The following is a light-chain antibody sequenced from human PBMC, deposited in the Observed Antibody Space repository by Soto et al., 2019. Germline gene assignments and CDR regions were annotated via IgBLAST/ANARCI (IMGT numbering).Light chain of an antibody. CDR2: DAS. CDR1: QVISRS. V-gene: IGKV1-13*02. Sequence: AIQLTHSPSSLSASVGARATIPGRASQVISRSLAWYQQKPGKAPKLLIYDASSLESGVPSRFSGSGSGTDFTLTISSLQPEDFATYYCQQFNSYPLTFGGGTKVEIK. J-gene: IGKJ4*01. CDR3: QQFNSYPLT.